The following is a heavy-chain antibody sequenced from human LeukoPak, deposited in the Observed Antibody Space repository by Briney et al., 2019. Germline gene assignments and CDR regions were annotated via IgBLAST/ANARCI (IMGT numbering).Heavy chain of an antibody. CDR3: ARQYYDTRGSPFNWFDP. J-gene: IGHJ5*02. D-gene: IGHD3-22*01. Sequence: SETLSLTCTVSGGSISSYYWSWIRQPPGKGLEWIGYIYYSGSTNYNPSLKSRVTISVDTSKNQFSLKLSSVTAADTAVYYCARQYYDTRGSPFNWFDPWGQGTLVTVAS. CDR2: IYYSGST. V-gene: IGHV4-59*08. CDR1: GGSISSYY.